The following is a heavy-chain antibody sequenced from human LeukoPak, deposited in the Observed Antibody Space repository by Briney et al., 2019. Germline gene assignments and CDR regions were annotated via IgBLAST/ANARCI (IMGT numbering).Heavy chain of an antibody. V-gene: IGHV4-38-2*01. CDR1: GYSISSGTY. CDR3: ARRKVGATLDY. Sequence: PSETLSLTCDVSGYSISSGTYWGWIRQPPGKGLEWIGSIHHSGATYYKPSLKSRVTISVDTSKNQFSLRLSSVTAAETAVYYCARRKVGATLDYWGQGTLVTVSS. CDR2: IHHSGAT. D-gene: IGHD1-26*01. J-gene: IGHJ4*02.